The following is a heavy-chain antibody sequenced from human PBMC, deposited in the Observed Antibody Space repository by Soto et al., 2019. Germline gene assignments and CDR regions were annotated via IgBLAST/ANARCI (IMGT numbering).Heavy chain of an antibody. V-gene: IGHV4-30-4*08. Sequence: PSETLSLTCTVSGGSISSGGYYWSWIRQHPGKGLEWIGYIYYSGSTYYNPSLKSRVTISVDTSKNQFSLKLSSVTAADTAVYYCARGGITGTGGAFDIWGQGTMVTVSS. CDR2: IYYSGST. J-gene: IGHJ3*02. CDR1: GGSISSGGYY. D-gene: IGHD1-7*01. CDR3: ARGGITGTGGAFDI.